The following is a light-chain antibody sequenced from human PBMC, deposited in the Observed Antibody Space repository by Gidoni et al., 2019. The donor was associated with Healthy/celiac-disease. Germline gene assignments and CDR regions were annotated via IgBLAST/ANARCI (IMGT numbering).Light chain of an antibody. CDR2: GKN. CDR3: NSRDSSGNQWV. Sequence: SSELTQDPAVSVALGQTVRITCQGDSLRSYYASWYQQKPGQAPVLLIYGKNNRPSGIPDRFSGSSSGNTASLTIAGAQAEDEADYYCNSRDSSGNQWVFGGGTKLTVL. V-gene: IGLV3-19*01. CDR1: SLRSYY. J-gene: IGLJ3*02.